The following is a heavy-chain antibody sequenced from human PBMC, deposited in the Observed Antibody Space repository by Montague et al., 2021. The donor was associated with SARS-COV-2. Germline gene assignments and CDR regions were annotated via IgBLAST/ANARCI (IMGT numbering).Heavy chain of an antibody. Sequence: VKPTQTLTLTCTFSGLSLSSSGMSVTWIRQPPGKALEWLARIDWDNDKYYSTSLKTRLTISKDTSKNQVVLTVTNVDPSDTATYYCARIVSLVVPGDIPKRYDFGLDVWGQGTTVIVSS. J-gene: IGHJ6*02. V-gene: IGHV2-70*11. CDR3: ARIVSLVVPGDIPKRYDFGLDV. CDR1: GLSLSSSGMS. D-gene: IGHD2-2*01. CDR2: IDWDNDK.